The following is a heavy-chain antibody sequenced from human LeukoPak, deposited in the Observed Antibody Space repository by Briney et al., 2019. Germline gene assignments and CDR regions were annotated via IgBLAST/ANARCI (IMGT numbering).Heavy chain of an antibody. Sequence: ASETLSLTCAVSGGCISSGGYSWSWIRQPPGKGLEWIGYTYHSGSTYYNPSLKSRVTISVDRSKNQFSLKLSSVTAADTAVYYCARDHRGTIDYWGQGTLVTVSS. V-gene: IGHV4-30-2*01. CDR1: GGCISSGGYS. J-gene: IGHJ4*02. CDR2: TYHSGST. D-gene: IGHD3-10*01. CDR3: ARDHRGTIDY.